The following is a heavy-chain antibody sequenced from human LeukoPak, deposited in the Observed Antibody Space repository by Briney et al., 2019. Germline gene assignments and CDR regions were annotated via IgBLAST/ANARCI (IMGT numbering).Heavy chain of an antibody. Sequence: PSETLSLTCTVSGGSISSSGYYWGWIRQPPGKGLEWIGNIYYSGTTYYNPSLKSRVTISIDTSKNQFSLRLSFATAADTAVYYCARGSHEMDVWGKGTTVTISS. V-gene: IGHV4-39*07. CDR2: IYYSGTT. J-gene: IGHJ6*04. CDR3: ARGSHEMDV. CDR1: GGSISSSGYY.